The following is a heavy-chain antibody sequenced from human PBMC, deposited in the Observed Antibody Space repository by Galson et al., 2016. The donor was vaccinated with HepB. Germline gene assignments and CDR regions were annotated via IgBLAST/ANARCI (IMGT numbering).Heavy chain of an antibody. D-gene: IGHD3-10*01. J-gene: IGHJ6*02. V-gene: IGHV4-34*01. CDR2: INHSGGT. CDR3: ARGLFLRRSGRDGYYGMGV. Sequence: SETLSLTCGVYSGSFSGYYWIWIRQPPGRGLEWIGEINHSGGTNYNPSLKSRVTISADTFKNQFSLHLSYVTAADTAVYYCARGLFLRRSGRDGYYGMGVWGQGTTVTV. CDR1: SGSFSGYY.